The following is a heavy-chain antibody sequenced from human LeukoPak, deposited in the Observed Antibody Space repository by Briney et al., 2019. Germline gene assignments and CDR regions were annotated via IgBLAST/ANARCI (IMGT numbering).Heavy chain of an antibody. CDR1: GFIFSKYW. V-gene: IGHV3-7*01. CDR2: IRQDGNQK. Sequence: PGGSLRLSRAASGFIFSKYWMNWVRQAPGKGLEWVATIRQDGNQKYLADFVKGRFTISRDNARNSLYLQMSSLRGDDTAVYYCARSKVVAEAGKSWFDPWGQGTRVTVTS. CDR3: ARSKVVAEAGKSWFDP. J-gene: IGHJ5*01. D-gene: IGHD6-13*01.